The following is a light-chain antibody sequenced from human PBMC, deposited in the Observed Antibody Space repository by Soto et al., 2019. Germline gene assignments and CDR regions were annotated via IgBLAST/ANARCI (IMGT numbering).Light chain of an antibody. Sequence: DLQMTQCPSTLSASVGDRVTITCRASQSISSWLAWYQQKPGKAPKLLIYDASSLESGVPSRFSGSGSGTEFTLTISSLQPDDFATYYCQQYNSYSITFGQGTRLEIK. V-gene: IGKV1-5*01. J-gene: IGKJ5*01. CDR1: QSISSW. CDR3: QQYNSYSIT. CDR2: DAS.